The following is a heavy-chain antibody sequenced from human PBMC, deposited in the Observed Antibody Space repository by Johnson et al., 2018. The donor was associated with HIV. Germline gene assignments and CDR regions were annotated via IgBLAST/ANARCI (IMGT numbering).Heavy chain of an antibody. J-gene: IGHJ3*02. CDR3: ARGVRDSSGYPFAFDI. CDR1: GLKFDDYG. V-gene: IGHV3-20*04. D-gene: IGHD3-22*01. Sequence: VQLVESGGGVVRPGGSLRLSCAASGLKFDDYGMSWVRPAPGKGLEWVSGINWNGGSTGYADSVKGRFTLSRDNANNSLYLQMNSLRAGDTALYYCARGVRDSSGYPFAFDIWGQGTMVSVSS. CDR2: INWNGGST.